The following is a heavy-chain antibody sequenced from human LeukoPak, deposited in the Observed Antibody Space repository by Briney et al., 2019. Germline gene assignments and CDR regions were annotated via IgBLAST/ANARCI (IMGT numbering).Heavy chain of an antibody. V-gene: IGHV4-39*01. D-gene: IGHD3-10*01. J-gene: IGHJ6*02. CDR3: ARHVYGSGSYLGYGVDV. Sequence: SETLSLTCTVSGDSINSSSYYWGWIRQPPGKGLEWVGTISYTGSTYYNPSLNCRLTISIDTSKTQFSLKLSSVTAADTAVYYCARHVYGSGSYLGYGVDVWGQGTMVTVS. CDR2: ISYTGST. CDR1: GDSINSSSYY.